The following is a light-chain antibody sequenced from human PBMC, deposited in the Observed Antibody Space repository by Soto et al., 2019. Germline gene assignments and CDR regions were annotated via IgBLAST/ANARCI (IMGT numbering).Light chain of an antibody. CDR1: SSNIGSNT. CDR2: SNN. V-gene: IGLV1-44*01. CDR3: AAWDDSLNGFYV. Sequence: QSALTQPPSASGTPWQRVTISCSGSSSNIGSNTVNWYQQLPGTAPKLLIYSNNQRPSGVPDRFSGSKSGTSASLAISGLQSEDVADYYCAAWDDSLNGFYVFGTGTKVTVL. J-gene: IGLJ1*01.